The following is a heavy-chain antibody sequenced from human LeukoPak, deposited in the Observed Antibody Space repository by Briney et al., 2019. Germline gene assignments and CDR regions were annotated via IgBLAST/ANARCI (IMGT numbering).Heavy chain of an antibody. V-gene: IGHV3-30*03. J-gene: IGHJ5*02. D-gene: IGHD1-26*01. CDR3: ARPSGWEYGFDP. Sequence: GGSLRLSCAASGFTFSSYGMHWVRQAPGKGLEWVAVISYDGSNKYYADSVKGRFTISRDNAKNTLYLQMNSLRAEDTAVYYCARPSGWEYGFDPWGQGTRVTVSS. CDR2: ISYDGSNK. CDR1: GFTFSSYG.